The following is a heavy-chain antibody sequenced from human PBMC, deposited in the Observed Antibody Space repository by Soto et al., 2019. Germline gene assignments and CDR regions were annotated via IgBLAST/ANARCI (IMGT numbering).Heavy chain of an antibody. Sequence: QVQLVQSGAEEKKPGSWVKFSCKASGGTFSSYTISWVRQAPGQGLEWMGRIIPILGIANYAQKFQGRVTITADKSTSTAYMELSSLRSEDTAVYYCARVGSSRNDYWGQGTLVTVSS. J-gene: IGHJ4*02. CDR2: IIPILGIA. D-gene: IGHD6-13*01. CDR1: GGTFSSYT. V-gene: IGHV1-69*02. CDR3: ARVGSSRNDY.